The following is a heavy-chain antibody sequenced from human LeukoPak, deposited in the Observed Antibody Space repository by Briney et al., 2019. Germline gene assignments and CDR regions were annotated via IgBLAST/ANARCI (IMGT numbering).Heavy chain of an antibody. D-gene: IGHD3-3*01. Sequence: ASVKVSCKASGYTFTSYDINRVRQATGQGLEWMGWMNPNSGNTGYAQKFQGRVTMTRNTSISTAYMELGSLRSEDTAVYYCARVPLNSNYDFWSGYLVYGMDVWGQGTTVTVSS. CDR1: GYTFTSYD. V-gene: IGHV1-8*01. CDR3: ARVPLNSNYDFWSGYLVYGMDV. CDR2: MNPNSGNT. J-gene: IGHJ6*02.